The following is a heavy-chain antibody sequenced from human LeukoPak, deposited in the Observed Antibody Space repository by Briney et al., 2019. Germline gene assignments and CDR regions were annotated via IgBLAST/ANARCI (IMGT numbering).Heavy chain of an antibody. CDR3: ARTPDYYGSG. V-gene: IGHV4-59*12. J-gene: IGHJ4*02. Sequence: SETLSLTCTVSGGSISSYYWSWIRQPPGKGLEWIGYIYYSGSTNYNPSLKSRVTISVDTSKNQFSLKLSSVTAADTAVYYCARTPDYYGSGWGQGTLVTVSS. CDR1: GGSISSYY. D-gene: IGHD3-10*01. CDR2: IYYSGST.